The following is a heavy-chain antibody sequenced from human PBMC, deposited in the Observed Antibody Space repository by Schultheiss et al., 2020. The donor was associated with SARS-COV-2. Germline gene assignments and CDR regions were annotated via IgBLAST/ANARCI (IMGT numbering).Heavy chain of an antibody. V-gene: IGHV3-33*08. Sequence: GESLKISCAASGFTFSSYEMNWVRQAPGKGLEWVAVIWYDGSNKYYADSVKGRFTISRDNSKNTLYLQMNSLRAEDTAVYYCTSFSRVVIDEYYYYGMDVWGQGTTVTVSS. D-gene: IGHD3-3*01. CDR2: IWYDGSNK. CDR1: GFTFSSYE. J-gene: IGHJ6*02. CDR3: TSFSRVVIDEYYYYGMDV.